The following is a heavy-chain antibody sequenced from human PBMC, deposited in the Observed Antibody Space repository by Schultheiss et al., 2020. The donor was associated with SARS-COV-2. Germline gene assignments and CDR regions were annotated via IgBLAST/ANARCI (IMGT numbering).Heavy chain of an antibody. J-gene: IGHJ5*02. CDR2: INPNSGDT. V-gene: IGHV1-2*02. CDR1: GYTFTGYY. D-gene: IGHD2-15*01. Sequence: ASVKVSCKASGYTFTGYYMHWVRQAPGQGLEWMGWINPNSGDTNYAQKFQGRVTMTRDTSISTAYMELSRLRSDDTAVYYCAREGSGGNWFDPWGQGTLVTVSS. CDR3: AREGSGGNWFDP.